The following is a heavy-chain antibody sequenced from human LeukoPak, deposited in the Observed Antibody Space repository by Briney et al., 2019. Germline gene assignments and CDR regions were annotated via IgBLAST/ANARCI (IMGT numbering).Heavy chain of an antibody. CDR2: INPNSGGT. J-gene: IGHJ6*02. CDR3: TRDRAGAPYYYGMDV. V-gene: IGHV1-2*04. Sequence: EASVKVSCKASGYTLTGYYMHWVRQAPGQGLEWMGWINPNSGGTNYAQKFQGWVTMTRDTSISTAYMELSRLRSDDTAVYYCTRDRAGAPYYYGMDVWGQGTTVTVSS. CDR1: GYTLTGYY. D-gene: IGHD3-10*01.